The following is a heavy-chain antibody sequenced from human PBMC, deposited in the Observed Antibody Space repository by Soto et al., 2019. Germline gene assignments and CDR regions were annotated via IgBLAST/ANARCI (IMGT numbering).Heavy chain of an antibody. D-gene: IGHD1-26*01. V-gene: IGHV1-8*01. CDR2: MQPSTGRT. Sequence: QVQLVQSVAEVREPGASVKVSCKASGYSFTSLDINWVRQTAGQGLEWMGWMQPSTGRTGYAQKFQGRVTMTRDTSINTAYMELTTLTSDDTALYYCARGVSAGVDYWGQGTLVTVSS. CDR3: ARGVSAGVDY. J-gene: IGHJ4*02. CDR1: GYSFTSLD.